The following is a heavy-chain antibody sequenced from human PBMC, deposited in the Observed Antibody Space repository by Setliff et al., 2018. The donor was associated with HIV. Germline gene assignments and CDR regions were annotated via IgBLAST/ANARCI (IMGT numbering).Heavy chain of an antibody. V-gene: IGHV4-61*02. Sequence: SETLSLTCTVSGDSITSGTYYWSWIRQPAGKGLEWIGRIYTSGPRYNPSLENRVTISVDTSKSQFFLMLSSVTAADTAVHYCARASSDIPGVDSNYFDDWGQGTLVTVSS. CDR2: IYTSGP. CDR3: ARASSDIPGVDSNYFDD. J-gene: IGHJ4*02. CDR1: GDSITSGTYY. D-gene: IGHD2-2*01.